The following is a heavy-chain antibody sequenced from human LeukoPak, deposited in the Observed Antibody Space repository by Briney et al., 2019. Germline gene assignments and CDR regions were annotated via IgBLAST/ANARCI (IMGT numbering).Heavy chain of an antibody. CDR2: ISYDGRSK. V-gene: IGHV3-30*18. J-gene: IGHJ4*02. CDR3: AKAVSGWELDY. CDR1: GFTFSSYG. D-gene: IGHD6-19*01. Sequence: GGSLRLSCAASGFTFSSYGMHWVRQAPGRGLEWVAVISYDGRSKYYADSMKGRFTISRDNSKNTLYLQMNSLRDEDTAVYYFAKAVSGWELDYWGQGTLVTVSS.